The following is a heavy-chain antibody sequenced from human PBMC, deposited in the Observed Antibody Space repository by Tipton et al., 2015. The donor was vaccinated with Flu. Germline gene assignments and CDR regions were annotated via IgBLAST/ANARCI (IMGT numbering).Heavy chain of an antibody. J-gene: IGHJ4*02. D-gene: IGHD2-2*01. CDR1: GGSFSGYY. V-gene: IGHV4-34*01. CDR3: ARDAEEHCSSSSSCSEFDY. CDR2: INHSGST. Sequence: LRLSCAVHGGSFSGYYWSWIRQPPGKGLEWIGEINHSGSTNYNPYLKSRVTMSVDTSKNQFSLKLSSVTAADTAVYYCARDAEEHCSSSSSCSEFDYWGQGTLVTV.